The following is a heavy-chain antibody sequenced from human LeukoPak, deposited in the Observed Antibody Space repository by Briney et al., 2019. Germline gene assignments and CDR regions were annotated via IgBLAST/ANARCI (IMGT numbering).Heavy chain of an antibody. V-gene: IGHV3-48*03. Sequence: PGGSLRLSCAASGFTFSSYEMNWVRQAPGKGLEWVSYISSSGSTIYYADSVKGRFAISRDNAKNSLYLQMNSLRAEDTAVYYCARDMGSSGWYFYYYYYMDVWGKGTTVTVSS. CDR2: ISSSGSTI. CDR3: ARDMGSSGWYFYYYYYMDV. D-gene: IGHD6-19*01. CDR1: GFTFSSYE. J-gene: IGHJ6*03.